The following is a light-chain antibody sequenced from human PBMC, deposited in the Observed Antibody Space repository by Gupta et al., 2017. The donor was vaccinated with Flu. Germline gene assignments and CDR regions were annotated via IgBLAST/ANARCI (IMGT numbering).Light chain of an antibody. J-gene: IGLJ3*02. Sequence: QSVLTHPPSASGSPRQRVTISCTGTSSNIGAGYDVHWYQQLPGTAPKLRIYVNSNRPSGVPDRFSGSKSGTSASLAITGLQAEDEADYYCQSSDNSLSGLKVCGGGTKLNVL. V-gene: IGLV1-40*01. CDR3: QSSDNSLSGLKV. CDR1: SSNIGAGYD. CDR2: VNS.